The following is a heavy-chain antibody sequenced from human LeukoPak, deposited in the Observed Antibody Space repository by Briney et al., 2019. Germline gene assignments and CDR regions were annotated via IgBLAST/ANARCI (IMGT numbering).Heavy chain of an antibody. V-gene: IGHV3-66*04. CDR1: GFIVSNNY. Sequence: GGSLRLSCAASGFIVSNNYMSWVHRAPGKGLEWISVTYSGGYTSYASSVKGRFTIFRDNSKNTVYLQMNSLRAEDTAVYYCAKRSPVAVWGQGTLVTVSS. CDR3: AKRSPVAV. D-gene: IGHD6-19*01. CDR2: TYSGGYT. J-gene: IGHJ4*02.